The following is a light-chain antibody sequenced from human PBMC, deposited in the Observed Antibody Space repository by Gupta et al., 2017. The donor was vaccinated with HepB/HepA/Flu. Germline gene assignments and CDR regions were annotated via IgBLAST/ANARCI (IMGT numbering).Light chain of an antibody. CDR3: ASYTGFSTWV. CDR1: KTDIGSFKF. CDR2: DVS. J-gene: IGLJ3*02. Sequence: QSALAQPASVSGSPGQSITISCTGSKTDIGSFKFVSWFQQYPGNGPKLIIYDVSTRPSGVSDRFSGSKSGNTASLTISGLQAEDEAHYHCASYTGFSTWVFGGGTKLTVL. V-gene: IGLV2-14*03.